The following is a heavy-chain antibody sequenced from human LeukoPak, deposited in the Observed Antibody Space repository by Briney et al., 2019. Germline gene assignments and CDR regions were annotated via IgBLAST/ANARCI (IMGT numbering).Heavy chain of an antibody. D-gene: IGHD4-17*01. V-gene: IGHV3-23*01. CDR3: AKALKTPYGDYESVIDY. J-gene: IGHJ4*02. CDR1: GFTFSSYA. Sequence: GSLSLSCAASGFTFSSYAMSWVRQAPGKGLEWVSAISGSGGSTYYADSVKGRFTISRDNSKNTLYLQVNSLRAEDTAVYYCAKALKTPYGDYESVIDYWGQGTLVTVSS. CDR2: ISGSGGST.